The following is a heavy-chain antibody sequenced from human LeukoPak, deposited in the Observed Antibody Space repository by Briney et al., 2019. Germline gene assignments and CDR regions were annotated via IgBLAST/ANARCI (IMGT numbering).Heavy chain of an antibody. CDR1: GFTFSSYG. CDR3: ARNSGSYGTYYFDY. V-gene: IGHV3-33*01. Sequence: GALSLSFAASGFTFSSYGMHWVRQAPGKGLEWVAVIWYDGSNKYYADSVKGRFTISRDNSKNTLYLQMNSLRAEDTAVYYCARNSGSYGTYYFDYWGQGTLVTVSS. CDR2: IWYDGSNK. D-gene: IGHD1-26*01. J-gene: IGHJ4*02.